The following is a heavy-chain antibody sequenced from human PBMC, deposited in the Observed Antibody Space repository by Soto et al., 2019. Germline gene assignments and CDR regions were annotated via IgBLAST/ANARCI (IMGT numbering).Heavy chain of an antibody. D-gene: IGHD6-6*01. J-gene: IGHJ4*02. CDR1: GGSISSYY. Sequence: SETLSLTCTVSGGSISSYYWSWIRQPPGKGLEWIGYIYYSGSTNYNPSLKSRVIISIDTSKNQFSPKLTSVTAADTAVYYCAAPPRYWGQGTLVTVSS. CDR2: IYYSGST. CDR3: AAPPRY. V-gene: IGHV4-59*01.